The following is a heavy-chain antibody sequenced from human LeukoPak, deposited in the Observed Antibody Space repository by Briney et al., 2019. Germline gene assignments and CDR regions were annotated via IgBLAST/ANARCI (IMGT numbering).Heavy chain of an antibody. D-gene: IGHD6-13*01. Sequence: GESLKISCKGSEYTFTNYWIGWVRQMPGKGPEWMGIIYPGDSDTRYSPSFQGQVTISVDKSISTAYLQWSSLKASDSAMYYCARLPGIGLDFDYWGQGTLVTVSS. CDR3: ARLPGIGLDFDY. J-gene: IGHJ4*02. CDR2: IYPGDSDT. CDR1: EYTFTNYW. V-gene: IGHV5-51*01.